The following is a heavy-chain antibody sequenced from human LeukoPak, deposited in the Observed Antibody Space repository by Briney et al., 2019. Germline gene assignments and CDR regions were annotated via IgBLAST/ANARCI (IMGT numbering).Heavy chain of an antibody. CDR1: GYTFSNYA. CDR2: ISAGNGNT. V-gene: IGHV1-3*01. D-gene: IGHD1-26*01. CDR3: ARARLGGSQGTPYHAFDI. Sequence: ASVKVSCKASGYTFSNYAIHWMRQAPGQRLEWMGWISAGNGNTKYSHKFQDRVTITRDTSASTAYMELSSLRSEDTAVYYCARARLGGSQGTPYHAFDIWGQGTMVTVSS. J-gene: IGHJ3*02.